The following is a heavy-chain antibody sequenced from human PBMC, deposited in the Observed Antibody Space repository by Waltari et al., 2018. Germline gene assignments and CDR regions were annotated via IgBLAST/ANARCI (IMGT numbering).Heavy chain of an antibody. CDR3: ARHFILTGFYYFDY. V-gene: IGHV4-39*01. CDR2: IWYRGST. CDR1: GGSITSSNHY. J-gene: IGHJ4*02. D-gene: IGHD3-9*01. Sequence: QLHLQESGPGLVTPSETLSLTCTVSGGSITSSNHYGGWVRLSPGKGLQGIGSIWYRGSTWYNPSLKSRVTMSVDTSKNQFSLEMTSVTAADTALYYCARHFILTGFYYFDYWGQGTQVTASS.